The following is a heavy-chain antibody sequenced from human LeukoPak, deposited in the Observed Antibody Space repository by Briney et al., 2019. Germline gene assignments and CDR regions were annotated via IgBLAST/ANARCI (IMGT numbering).Heavy chain of an antibody. Sequence: GGSLRLSCAASGFTFSSYAMNWVRQAPGKGLEWVSYISSSSSTIYYADSVKGRFTISRDNAKNSLYLQMNSLRAEDTAVYYCARDGFYSTLYYYYYYYMDVWGKGTTVTVSS. V-gene: IGHV3-48*01. J-gene: IGHJ6*03. D-gene: IGHD6-13*01. CDR2: ISSSSSTI. CDR1: GFTFSSYA. CDR3: ARDGFYSTLYYYYYYYMDV.